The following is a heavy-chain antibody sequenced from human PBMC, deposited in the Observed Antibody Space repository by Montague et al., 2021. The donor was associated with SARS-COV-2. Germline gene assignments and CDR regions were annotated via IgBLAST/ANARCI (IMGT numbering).Heavy chain of an antibody. V-gene: IGHV4-59*05. CDR3: ARQENSSGWFKPDAFDI. CDR1: GGSISSYY. CDR2: IYYSGST. D-gene: IGHD6-19*01. J-gene: IGHJ3*02. Sequence: SETLFLTCTVSGGSISSYYWSWIRQPPGKGLEWIGSIYYSGSTYYNPSLKSRVTISVDTSKNQFSLKLSSVTAADTAVYYCARQENSSGWFKPDAFDIWGQGTMVTVSS.